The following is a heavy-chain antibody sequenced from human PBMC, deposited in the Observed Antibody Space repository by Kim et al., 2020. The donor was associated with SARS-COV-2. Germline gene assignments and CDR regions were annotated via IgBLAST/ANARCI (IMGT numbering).Heavy chain of an antibody. CDR2: IYYSGST. V-gene: IGHV4-59*01. Sequence: SETLSLTCTVSGGTISTYYWSWIRQPPGKGLEWIGYIYYSGSTNYNPSLRSRVTISVDTSKNKFSLKLTSVTAADTAVEYCARGGHSHYNWVDPGDQGT. CDR3: ARGGHSHYNWVDP. CDR1: GGTISTYY. J-gene: IGHJ5*02. D-gene: IGHD5-18*01.